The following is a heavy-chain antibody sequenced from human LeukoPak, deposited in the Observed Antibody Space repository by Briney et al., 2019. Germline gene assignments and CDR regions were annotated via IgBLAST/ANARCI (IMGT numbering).Heavy chain of an antibody. V-gene: IGHV4-59*01. D-gene: IGHD4-17*01. J-gene: IGHJ3*02. Sequence: SSETLSLTCTVSGGSISSFYWSWIRQPPGKGLEWIGYIYYSGSTNYNPSLKSRVTISVDTSKNQFSLKLSSVTAADTAVYYCARVTVTGDAFDIWGQGTMVTVSS. CDR2: IYYSGST. CDR3: ARVTVTGDAFDI. CDR1: GGSISSFY.